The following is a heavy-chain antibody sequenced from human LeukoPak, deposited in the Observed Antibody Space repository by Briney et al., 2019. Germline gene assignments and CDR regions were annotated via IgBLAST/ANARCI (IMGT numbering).Heavy chain of an antibody. Sequence: GGSLRLSCAASGFTFSSYEMNWVRQAPGKGLEWASYISNSGSNRYYADSVKGRFTISRDNAKNSVYLQMNSLRAEDTAVYYCARGFPVAGYDYWGQGTLVTVSS. CDR3: ARGFPVAGYDY. D-gene: IGHD6-19*01. J-gene: IGHJ4*02. V-gene: IGHV3-48*03. CDR2: ISNSGSNR. CDR1: GFTFSSYE.